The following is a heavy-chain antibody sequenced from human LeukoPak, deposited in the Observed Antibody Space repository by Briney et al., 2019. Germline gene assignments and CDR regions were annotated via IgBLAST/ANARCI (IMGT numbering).Heavy chain of an antibody. V-gene: IGHV1-2*02. Sequence: GASVKVSCKASGYTFTGYYMHWVRQAPGQGLEWMGWINPNSGGTDYAQKFRGRVTMTRDTSISTAYMELSRLRSDDTAVYYCARAHIVVVPAALGYWGQGTLVTVSS. D-gene: IGHD2-2*01. CDR3: ARAHIVVVPAALGY. CDR1: GYTFTGYY. J-gene: IGHJ4*02. CDR2: INPNSGGT.